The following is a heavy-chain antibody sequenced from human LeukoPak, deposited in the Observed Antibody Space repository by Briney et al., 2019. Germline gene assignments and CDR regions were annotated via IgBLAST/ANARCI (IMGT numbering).Heavy chain of an antibody. Sequence: QPGRSLRLSCAASGFTFSSYAMHWVRQPPGTGLEWVSGISASGGETWYPDSVKGRFTISRDNSKNTLFLQMNSLRVEDTAIYYCAKDAAGPEYWGQGTLVTVSS. CDR3: AKDAAGPEY. V-gene: IGHV3-23*01. D-gene: IGHD6-13*01. CDR1: GFTFSSYA. CDR2: ISASGGET. J-gene: IGHJ4*02.